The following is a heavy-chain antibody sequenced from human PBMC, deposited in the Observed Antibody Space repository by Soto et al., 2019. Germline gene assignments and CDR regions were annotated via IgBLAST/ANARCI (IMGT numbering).Heavy chain of an antibody. Sequence: SETLSLTCAVHGGPFSRYYWTWIRQPPGKGLEWIGEIHQSGNANYNPSLKSRLTMSVDTSKNQFSLKLSSVTAADTATYYCAGDNVVVNPIRYYHYGIGVWGQGTTVTVSS. CDR3: AGDNVVVNPIRYYHYGIGV. D-gene: IGHD2-15*01. V-gene: IGHV4-34*01. J-gene: IGHJ6*02. CDR1: GGPFSRYY. CDR2: IHQSGNA.